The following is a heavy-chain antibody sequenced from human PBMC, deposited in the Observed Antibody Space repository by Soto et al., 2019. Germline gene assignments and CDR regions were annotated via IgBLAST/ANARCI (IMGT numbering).Heavy chain of an antibody. D-gene: IGHD5-12*01. CDR2: IIPIFGTA. V-gene: IGHV1-69*13. CDR3: ARGTNRDGYNYGGYYFDY. J-gene: IGHJ4*02. CDR1: GGTFSSYA. Sequence: GASVKVSCKASGGTFSSYAISWVRQAPGQGLEWMGGIIPIFGTANYAQKFQGRVTITADESTSTAYMELSSLRSEDTAVYYCARGTNRDGYNYGGYYFDYWGQGTLVTVSS.